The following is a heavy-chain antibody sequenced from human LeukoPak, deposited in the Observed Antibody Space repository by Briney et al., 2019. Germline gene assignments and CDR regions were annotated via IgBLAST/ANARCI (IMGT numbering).Heavy chain of an antibody. CDR1: GFTFSSYA. D-gene: IGHD3-22*01. Sequence: GGSLRLSCAASGFTFSSYAMSWVRQAPGEGLEWVSTIRASAGSTNYADSVKGRFAISRDSFKNTLYLKMSSLRAEDTAVYYCAKGTSYFYDSGGLVGYFDYWGQGTLVTVSS. CDR3: AKGTSYFYDSGGLVGYFDY. J-gene: IGHJ4*02. V-gene: IGHV3-23*01. CDR2: IRASAGST.